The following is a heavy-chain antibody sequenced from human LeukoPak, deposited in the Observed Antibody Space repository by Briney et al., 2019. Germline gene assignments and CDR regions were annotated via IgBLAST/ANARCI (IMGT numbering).Heavy chain of an antibody. J-gene: IGHJ3*01. CDR1: GFTFDDYA. V-gene: IGHV3-43*02. CDR3: AQAFTFDF. CDR2: ISGDGGST. Sequence: GGSLRLSCAASGFTFDDYAMHWVRQAPGKGLEWVSLISGDGGSTYYADSVKGRFTISRDNSKNSLYLQMSSLRTEDTAFYYCAQAFTFDFWGQGTLVTVSS.